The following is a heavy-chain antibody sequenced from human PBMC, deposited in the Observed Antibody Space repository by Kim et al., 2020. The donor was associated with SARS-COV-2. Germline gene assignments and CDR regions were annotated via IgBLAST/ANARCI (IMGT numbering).Heavy chain of an antibody. CDR2: IYYSGST. Sequence: SETLSLTCTVSGGSISSGGYYWSWIRQHPGKGLEWIGYIYYSGSTYYNPSLKSRVTISVDTSKNQFSLKLSSVTAADTAVYYCARYYDSSGYDYWGQGTLVTVSS. CDR3: ARYYDSSGYDY. J-gene: IGHJ4*02. CDR1: GGSISSGGYY. V-gene: IGHV4-31*03. D-gene: IGHD3-22*01.